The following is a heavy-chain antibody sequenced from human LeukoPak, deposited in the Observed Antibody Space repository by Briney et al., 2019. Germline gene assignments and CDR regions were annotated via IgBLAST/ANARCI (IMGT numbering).Heavy chain of an antibody. D-gene: IGHD5-24*01. V-gene: IGHV3-7*01. J-gene: IGHJ5*01. CDR2: MNPDGSKK. CDR3: ARAAHNYASDS. CDR1: GFTFSSYW. Sequence: GGSLRLSCAASGFTFSSYWMTWVRQAPGKGLEWVANMNPDGSKKYYVDSVKGRFTISRDNRKNSLHLQMSSLRVEDTAVYYCARAAHNYASDSWGQGTLVSVSS.